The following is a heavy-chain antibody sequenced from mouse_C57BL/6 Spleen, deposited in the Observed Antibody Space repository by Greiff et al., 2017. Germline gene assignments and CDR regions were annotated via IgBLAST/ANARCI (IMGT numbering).Heavy chain of an antibody. J-gene: IGHJ2*01. Sequence: EVQLQQSEGGLVQPGSSMKLSCTASGFTFSDYYMAWVRQVPEKGLEWVANINYDGSSTYYLDSLKSRFIISRDNAKNILYLQMSSLKSEDTATYYCARDRGLRPFDYWGQGTTLTVSS. CDR3: ARDRGLRPFDY. V-gene: IGHV5-16*01. CDR2: INYDGSST. D-gene: IGHD2-4*01. CDR1: GFTFSDYY.